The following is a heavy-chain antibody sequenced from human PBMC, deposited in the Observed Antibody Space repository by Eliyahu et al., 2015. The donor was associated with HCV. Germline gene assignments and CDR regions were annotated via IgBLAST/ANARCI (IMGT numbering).Heavy chain of an antibody. CDR2: INHSGST. CDR1: GGSFSGYY. Sequence: QVQLQQWGAGLLKPSETLSLTCAVYGGSFSGYYWSWIRQPPGKGLEWIGEINHSGSTNYNPSLKSRVTISVDTSKNQFSLKLSSVTAADTAVYYCARVRVVGATTTGTYWYFDLWGRGTLVTVSS. V-gene: IGHV4-34*01. D-gene: IGHD1-26*01. CDR3: ARVRVVGATTTGTYWYFDL. J-gene: IGHJ2*01.